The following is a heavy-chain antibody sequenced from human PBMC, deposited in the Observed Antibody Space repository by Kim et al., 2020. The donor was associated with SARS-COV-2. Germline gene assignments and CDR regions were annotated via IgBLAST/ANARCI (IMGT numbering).Heavy chain of an antibody. D-gene: IGHD5-12*01. Sequence: NYNPSLKSRVTISVDKSKNQFSLKLSSVTAADTAVYYCARKPWLPVGFDYWGQGTLVTVSS. V-gene: IGHV4-4*02. CDR3: ARKPWLPVGFDY. J-gene: IGHJ4*02.